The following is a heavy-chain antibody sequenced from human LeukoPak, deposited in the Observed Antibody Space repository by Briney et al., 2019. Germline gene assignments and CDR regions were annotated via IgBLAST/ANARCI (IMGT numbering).Heavy chain of an antibody. J-gene: IGHJ4*01. V-gene: IGHV3-33*01. CDR1: GFTFSRFN. D-gene: IGHD2/OR15-2a*01. CDR2: IWYDGTDT. Sequence: GGSLRLSCVASGFTFSRFNMHWVRQAAGKGLEWEALIWYDGTDTYYADAVKGRFTISRDDSKNTVYLQMNSLRAEDTAFYYCARGFLDFDFWGHGTLVTVSS. CDR3: ARGFLDFDF.